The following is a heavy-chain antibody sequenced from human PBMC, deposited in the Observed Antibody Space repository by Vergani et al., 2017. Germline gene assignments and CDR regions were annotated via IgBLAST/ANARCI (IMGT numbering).Heavy chain of an antibody. CDR1: GFTFSNFG. CDR3: AKYLRDSTDGLPDS. Sequence: QVQLVESAGGVVQPGGSLRLSCAASGFTFSNFGMHWIRQAPGKGLELLAYIGKEGINTRYRDAVKGRFTVSSDNSKDILYLQIDSLRSEDTALYYCAKYLRDSTDGLPDSWGPGTLVIVSS. D-gene: IGHD2-21*02. CDR2: IGKEGINT. J-gene: IGHJ4*02. V-gene: IGHV3-30*02.